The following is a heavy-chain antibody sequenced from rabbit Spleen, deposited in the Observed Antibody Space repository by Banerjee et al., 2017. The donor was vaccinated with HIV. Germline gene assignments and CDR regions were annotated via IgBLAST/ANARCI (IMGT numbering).Heavy chain of an antibody. Sequence: QSLEESGGDLVKPGASLTLTCTASGFSFSNSDYMCWVRQAPGKGLEWIGCIYGGSGSAYYASWAKGRFTISKTSSTTVTLQMTSLTAADTATYFCARNYVNAFDPWGQGTLVTVS. J-gene: IGHJ2*01. CDR2: IYGGSGSA. CDR1: GFSFSNSDY. V-gene: IGHV1S40*01. CDR3: ARNYVNAFDP. D-gene: IGHD1-1*01.